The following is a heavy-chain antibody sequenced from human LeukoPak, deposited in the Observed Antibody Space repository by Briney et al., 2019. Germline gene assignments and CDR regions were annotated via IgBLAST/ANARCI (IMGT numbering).Heavy chain of an antibody. Sequence: SETLSLTCTVSGGPISSYYWGWLRQPPGKGLEWIGYIYYSGSTNYNPSLKSRVTISVDTSKNQFSLKLSSVTAADTAVYYCASFGYSSGWFDYWGQGTLVTVSS. J-gene: IGHJ4*02. CDR1: GGPISSYY. CDR3: ASFGYSSGWFDY. CDR2: IYYSGST. V-gene: IGHV4-59*01. D-gene: IGHD6-19*01.